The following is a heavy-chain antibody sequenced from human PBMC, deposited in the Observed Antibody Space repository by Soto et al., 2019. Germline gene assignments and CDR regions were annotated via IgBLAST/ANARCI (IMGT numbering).Heavy chain of an antibody. D-gene: IGHD5-18*01. CDR2: ISYDGSNK. CDR1: GFTFSSYG. J-gene: IGHJ4*02. CDR3: AKDLGESAYGPSYGYGTPFDY. V-gene: IGHV3-30*18. Sequence: GGSLRLSCAASGFTFSSYGMHWVRQAPGKGLEWVAVISYDGSNKYYADSVKGRFTISRDNSKNTLYLQMNSLRAEDTAVYYCAKDLGESAYGPSYGYGTPFDYWGQGTLVTVSS.